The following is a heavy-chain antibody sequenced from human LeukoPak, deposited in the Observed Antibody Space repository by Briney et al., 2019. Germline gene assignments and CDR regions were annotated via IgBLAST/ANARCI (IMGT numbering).Heavy chain of an antibody. CDR2: IYHSGST. Sequence: PSETLSLTCTVSGGSISSGGYYWSWIRQPPGKGLEWIGYIYHSGSTYYNPSLKSRVTISVDRSKNQFSLKLSSVTAADTAVYYCARGMETGYSSSSLDYWGQGTLVTVSS. J-gene: IGHJ4*02. D-gene: IGHD6-13*01. CDR3: ARGMETGYSSSSLDY. V-gene: IGHV4-30-2*01. CDR1: GGSISSGGYY.